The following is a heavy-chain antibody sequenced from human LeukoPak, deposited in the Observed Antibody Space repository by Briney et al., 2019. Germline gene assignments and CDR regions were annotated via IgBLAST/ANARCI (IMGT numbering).Heavy chain of an antibody. D-gene: IGHD3-16*01. CDR1: GLIFSSYG. J-gene: IGHJ6*03. Sequence: GGSLRLSCAASGLIFSSYGMDWVRQAPGEGLEWVAYIRHDESKTFYADSVKGRFTISRDNSKNTLYLQMHSLRAEDTALYYCAKPVIPSAYQGTYYMDVWGKGTTVTVSS. CDR2: IRHDESKT. CDR3: AKPVIPSAYQGTYYMDV. V-gene: IGHV3-30*02.